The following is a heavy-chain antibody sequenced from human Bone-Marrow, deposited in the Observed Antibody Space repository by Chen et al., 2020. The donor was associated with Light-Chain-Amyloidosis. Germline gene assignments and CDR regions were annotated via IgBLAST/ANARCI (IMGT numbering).Heavy chain of an antibody. CDR3: ASQRSIAARPIDY. Sequence: EVQLVESGGGLVQPGGSLRLSCAASGFTFSSYWMHWVRQAPGKGLVWVSRINSDGSSTSYADSAKRRFTISRDNAKNTLYLQMNSLRAEDTAVYYCASQRSIAARPIDYWGQGTLVTVSS. V-gene: IGHV3-74*01. CDR2: INSDGSST. CDR1: GFTFSSYW. D-gene: IGHD6-6*01. J-gene: IGHJ4*02.